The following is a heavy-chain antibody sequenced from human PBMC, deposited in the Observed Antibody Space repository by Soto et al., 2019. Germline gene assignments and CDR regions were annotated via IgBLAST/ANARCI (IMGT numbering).Heavy chain of an antibody. D-gene: IGHD3-22*01. CDR3: ARGRYYDSSGYYYTDYYYGMDV. Sequence: SETLSLTCAVYGGSFSGYYWSWIRQPPGKGLEWIGEINHSGSTNYNPSLKSRVTISVDTSKNQFSLKLSSVTAADTAVYYCARGRYYDSSGYYYTDYYYGMDVWGQGTTVT. J-gene: IGHJ6*02. CDR1: GGSFSGYY. CDR2: INHSGST. V-gene: IGHV4-34*01.